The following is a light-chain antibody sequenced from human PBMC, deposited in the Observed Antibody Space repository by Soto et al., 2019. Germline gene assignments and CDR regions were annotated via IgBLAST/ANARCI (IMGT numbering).Light chain of an antibody. CDR2: DNN. J-gene: IGLJ3*02. Sequence: QSVLTQPPSVSAAPGQKVTISCSGSSSNIGDNYVSWYQQFPGTAPKLLIYDNNERPSGIPDRFSGSKSGTSATLGITGLQTGDEADYYCGTWDNSLSVVVFGGGTKVTVL. CDR1: SSNIGDNY. V-gene: IGLV1-51*01. CDR3: GTWDNSLSVVV.